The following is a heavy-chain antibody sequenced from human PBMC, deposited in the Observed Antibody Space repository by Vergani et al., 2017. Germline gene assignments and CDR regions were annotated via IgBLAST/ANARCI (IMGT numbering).Heavy chain of an antibody. CDR1: GGSFSGYY. Sequence: QVQLQQWGAGLLKPSETLSLTCAVYGGSFSGYYWSWIRQPPGNGLEWIGEINHSGSTNYNPSLKSRVTISVDTSKNQFSLKLSAVTAADTAVYYCARSIVVVPAARAGFDYWGQGTLVTDSS. CDR2: INHSGST. CDR3: ARSIVVVPAARAGFDY. V-gene: IGHV4-34*01. J-gene: IGHJ4*02. D-gene: IGHD2-2*01.